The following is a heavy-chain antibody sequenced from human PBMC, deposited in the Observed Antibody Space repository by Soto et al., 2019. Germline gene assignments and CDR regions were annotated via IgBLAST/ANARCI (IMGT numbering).Heavy chain of an antibody. CDR1: GFTFSSYA. CDR3: ALCSGGPYYFDY. J-gene: IGHJ4*02. Sequence: GGSLRLSCAASGFTFSSYAMSWVRQAPGKGLEWVSAISGSGGSTYYADSVKGRFTISRDNSKNTLYLQMNSLRAEDTAVYYCALCSGGPYYFDYWGQGTLVTVSS. D-gene: IGHD2-15*01. V-gene: IGHV3-23*01. CDR2: ISGSGGST.